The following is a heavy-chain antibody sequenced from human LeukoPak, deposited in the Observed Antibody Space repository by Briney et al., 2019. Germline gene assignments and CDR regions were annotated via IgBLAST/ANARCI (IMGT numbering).Heavy chain of an antibody. V-gene: IGHV3-23*01. Sequence: PGGSLRLSCAASGFTFGSYAMSWVRQAPGKVLEWVSTILGSGSNTYYADSVKGRFTISRDNSKNMLYLQMNSLRVDDTAVYYCAPTYSSSWYGYWGQGTLVTVSS. CDR2: ILGSGSNT. J-gene: IGHJ4*02. CDR3: APTYSSSWYGY. CDR1: GFTFGSYA. D-gene: IGHD6-13*01.